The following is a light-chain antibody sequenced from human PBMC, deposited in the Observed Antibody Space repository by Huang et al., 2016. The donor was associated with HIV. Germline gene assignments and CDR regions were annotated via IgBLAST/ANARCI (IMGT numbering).Light chain of an antibody. Sequence: EIVLTQSPGTLSLSPGERATLSCRASQNVGTNHLAWYPQRPGQAPRRLIHGASSRATGIPDRFSGSGSGTDFILTISRLEPGDSAVYIWQRYGSSPWTFGQGTKVEIK. V-gene: IGKV3-20*01. CDR3: QRYGSSPWT. CDR2: GAS. J-gene: IGKJ1*01. CDR1: QNVGTNH.